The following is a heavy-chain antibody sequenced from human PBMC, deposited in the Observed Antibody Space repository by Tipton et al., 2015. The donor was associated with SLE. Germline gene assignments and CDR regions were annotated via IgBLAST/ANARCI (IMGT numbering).Heavy chain of an antibody. CDR2: IYYSGSS. CDR1: GGSISSGGYY. V-gene: IGHV4-31*03. J-gene: IGHJ6*02. D-gene: IGHD3-10*01. Sequence: TLSLTCTVSGGSISSGGYYWSWIRQLPGKGLEWIGYIYYSGSSHYNPALQSRVTMSLDTSTNQFSLKLSSVTAADTAIYYCARMRGSGSSYYYGLDVWGQGTTVTVS. CDR3: ARMRGSGSSYYYGLDV.